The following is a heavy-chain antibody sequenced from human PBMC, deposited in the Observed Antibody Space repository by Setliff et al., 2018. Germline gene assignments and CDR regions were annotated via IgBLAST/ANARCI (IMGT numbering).Heavy chain of an antibody. V-gene: IGHV4-61*09. J-gene: IGHJ5*02. CDR1: GDSISSGSYY. Sequence: KTSETLSLTCTVSGDSISSGSYYWTWIRQPAGQGLEWIGHFHTGGSTNYNRSLRSRVSISVDTSKNQFSLKLSSVTAADTATYYCARAGPTVTFFRVLVISWWDPWGQGSLVTVSS. CDR2: FHTGGST. CDR3: ARAGPTVTFFRVLVISWWDP. D-gene: IGHD3-3*01.